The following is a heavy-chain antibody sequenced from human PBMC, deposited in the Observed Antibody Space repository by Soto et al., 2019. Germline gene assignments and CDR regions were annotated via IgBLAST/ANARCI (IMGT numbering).Heavy chain of an antibody. CDR2: IHHSGST. V-gene: IGHV4-34*01. J-gene: IGHJ4*02. Sequence: PSETLSLTCAVYGGSFTGYYWSWIRQPPGKGLEWIGGIHHSGSTHYNPPLKSRVTMSLDTSKNQFSLKVRSVTAADTAVYYCAREEPAATRGDFDYWGQGTLVTVYS. D-gene: IGHD6-13*01. CDR1: GGSFTGYY. CDR3: AREEPAATRGDFDY.